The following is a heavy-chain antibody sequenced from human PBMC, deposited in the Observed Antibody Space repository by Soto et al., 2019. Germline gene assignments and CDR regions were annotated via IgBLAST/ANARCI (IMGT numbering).Heavy chain of an antibody. D-gene: IGHD6-13*01. CDR2: ISAYNGNT. V-gene: IGHV1-18*01. Sequence: QVQLVQSGAEVKKPGASVKVSCKASGYTFTSYGISWVRQAPGQGLEWMGWISAYNGNTNYAQKLQGRVTMTTDTSPSTAYMELRSLRSDDTAVYYCARDLALFIAAAGPQGDYWGQGTRVTVSS. CDR1: GYTFTSYG. CDR3: ARDLALFIAAAGPQGDY. J-gene: IGHJ4*02.